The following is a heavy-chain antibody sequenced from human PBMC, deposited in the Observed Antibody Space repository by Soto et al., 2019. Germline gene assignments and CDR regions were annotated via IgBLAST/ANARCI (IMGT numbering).Heavy chain of an antibody. CDR2: MSSDGGNT. J-gene: IGHJ4*02. D-gene: IGHD5-12*01. CDR3: ARDYGDGYYYFDL. V-gene: IGHV3-30-3*01. CDR1: GFTFSDYT. Sequence: QVQLVESGVGVVQPGRSLRLSCAASGFTFSDYTMHWVRQAPGKELEWVALMSSDGGNTHYTDSVKGRFTISRDNSKNTLYLQMDSLRPEDTTVYYCARDYGDGYYYFDLWGQGTLVTVSS.